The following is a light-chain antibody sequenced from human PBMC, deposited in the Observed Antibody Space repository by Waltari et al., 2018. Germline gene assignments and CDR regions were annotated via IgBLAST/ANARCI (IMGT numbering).Light chain of an antibody. J-gene: IGKJ5*01. CDR3: QQYYGTGT. CDR1: QSISSY. V-gene: IGKV1-39*01. Sequence: DIQMTQSPSSLSASVGDRVTITCRASQSISSYLNWYQQKPGKAPKLLIYGASSLQSGVPSRFSGSGSGTDVTLTMSSLQPEDVAVYYCQQYYGTGTFGKGTRLEIK. CDR2: GAS.